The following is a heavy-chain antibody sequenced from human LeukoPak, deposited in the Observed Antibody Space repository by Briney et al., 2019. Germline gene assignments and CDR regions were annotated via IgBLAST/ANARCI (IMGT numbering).Heavy chain of an antibody. V-gene: IGHV1-18*01. CDR3: ARDRIAAAVLDY. J-gene: IGHJ4*02. Sequence: VASVKVSCKSSGYNFITYGFRWVRQAPGQGLEWMGWINPYHGKTKYAQKFQGRVTMTTDTSTNTAHMELRSLTSDDTAVYFCARDRIAAAVLDYWGQGTLVTVSS. CDR2: INPYHGKT. D-gene: IGHD6-13*01. CDR1: GYNFITYG.